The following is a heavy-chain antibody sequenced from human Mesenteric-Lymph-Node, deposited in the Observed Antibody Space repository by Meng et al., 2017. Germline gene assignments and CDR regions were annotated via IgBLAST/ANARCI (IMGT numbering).Heavy chain of an antibody. V-gene: IGHV4-34*01. D-gene: IGHD4-17*01. CDR2: INHSGST. J-gene: IGHJ5*02. Sequence: QVQLRESGPGLVKPSETLSLTCTVSGGSISSYYWSWIRQPPGKGLEWIGEINHSGSTNYNPSLKSRVTISVDTSKNQFSLKLSSVTAADTAVYYCARRYGASAYNWFDPWGQGTLVTVSS. CDR3: ARRYGASAYNWFDP. CDR1: GGSISSYY.